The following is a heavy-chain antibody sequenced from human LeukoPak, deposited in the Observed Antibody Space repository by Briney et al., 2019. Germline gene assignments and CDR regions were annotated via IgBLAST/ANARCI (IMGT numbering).Heavy chain of an antibody. CDR3: ARDYLQLERRPRPWFDP. V-gene: IGHV3-33*08. D-gene: IGHD1-1*01. CDR1: GFTFSSYW. CDR2: IWYDGSNK. J-gene: IGHJ5*02. Sequence: GGSLRLSCAASGFTFSSYWMHWVRQAPGKGLEWVAVIWYDGSNKYYADSVKGRFTISRDNSKNTLYLQMNSLRAEDTAVYYCARDYLQLERRPRPWFDPWGQGTLVTVSS.